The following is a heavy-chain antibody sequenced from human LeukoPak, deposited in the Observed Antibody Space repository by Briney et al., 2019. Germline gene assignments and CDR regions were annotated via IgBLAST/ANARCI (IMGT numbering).Heavy chain of an antibody. CDR2: IYYSGST. CDR1: GGSISSSSYY. CDR3: ARWLAVAGAYYFDY. V-gene: IGHV4-39*07. Sequence: SETLSLTCTVSGGSISSSSYYWGWIRQPPGKGLEWIGSIYYSGSTYYNPSLKSRVTISVDTSKNQFSLKLSSVTAADTAVYYCARWLAVAGAYYFDYWGQGTLVTVSS. D-gene: IGHD6-19*01. J-gene: IGHJ4*02.